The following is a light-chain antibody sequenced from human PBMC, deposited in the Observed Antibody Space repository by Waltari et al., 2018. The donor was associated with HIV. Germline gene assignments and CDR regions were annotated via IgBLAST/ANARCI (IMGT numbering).Light chain of an antibody. CDR2: LGS. Sequence: DIVMTQSPLSLPVTPGEPASISCRSSQSLLHINGYNYLDWYLQRPGQPPQLLIYLGSTRAPGVPDRFGGSGSGTEFTLKISRVEAEDIGVYYCMQGLQNPRTFGQGTKVEIK. CDR3: MQGLQNPRT. CDR1: QSLLHINGYNY. V-gene: IGKV2-28*01. J-gene: IGKJ1*01.